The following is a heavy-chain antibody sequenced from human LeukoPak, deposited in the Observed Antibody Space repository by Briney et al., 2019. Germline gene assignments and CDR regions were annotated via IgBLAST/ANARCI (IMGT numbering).Heavy chain of an antibody. Sequence: GGSLRLSCAASGFIFSAYAMHWVRQAPGKGLEWVSGIGASGGSTYYADSVKGRFTISRDNSKNTLYLQMNSLRTEDTAVYYCAKAEGYDILTGLDYWGQGTLVTVSS. CDR3: AKAEGYDILTGLDY. CDR2: IGASGGST. CDR1: GFIFSAYA. J-gene: IGHJ4*02. V-gene: IGHV3-23*01. D-gene: IGHD3-9*01.